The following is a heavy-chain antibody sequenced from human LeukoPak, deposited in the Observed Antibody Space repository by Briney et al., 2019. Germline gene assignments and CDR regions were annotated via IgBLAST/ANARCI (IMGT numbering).Heavy chain of an antibody. D-gene: IGHD3-22*01. CDR2: INNSGSS. J-gene: IGHJ4*02. CDR3: ARARAHLKYYYDSSGYYYFDY. CDR1: GGSFSGYY. V-gene: IGHV4-34*01. Sequence: SGTLSLTCAVYGGSFSGYYWSWIRQPPGKGLEWIGEINNSGSSNYNPSLKSRVTISVDTSKNQFSLKLSSVTAADTAVYYCARARAHLKYYYDSSGYYYFDYWGQGTLVTVS.